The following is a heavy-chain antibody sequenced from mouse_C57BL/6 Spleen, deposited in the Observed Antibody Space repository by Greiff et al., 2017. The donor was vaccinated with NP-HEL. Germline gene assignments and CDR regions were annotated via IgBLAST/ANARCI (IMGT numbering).Heavy chain of an antibody. CDR3: ARPLLYDPGYFDV. Sequence: EVMLVESGGDLVKPGGSLKLSCAASGFTFSSYGMSWVRQTPDKRLEWVATISSGGSYTYYPDSVKGRFTISRDNAKNTLYLQMSSLKSEDTAMYYCARPLLYDPGYFDVWGTGTTVTVSS. V-gene: IGHV5-6*01. J-gene: IGHJ1*03. D-gene: IGHD2-3*01. CDR1: GFTFSSYG. CDR2: ISSGGSYT.